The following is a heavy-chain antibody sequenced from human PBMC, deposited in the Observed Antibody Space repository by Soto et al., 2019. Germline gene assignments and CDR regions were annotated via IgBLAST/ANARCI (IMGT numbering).Heavy chain of an antibody. D-gene: IGHD5-18*01. Sequence: PSETLSLTCTVSGGSISSSSYYWGWIRQPPGKGLEWIGSIYYSGSTYYNPSLKSRVTISVDTSKNQFSLKLSSVTAADTAVYYCARPLPRLAMVYWFDPWGQGTLVTVSS. CDR2: IYYSGST. V-gene: IGHV4-39*01. J-gene: IGHJ5*02. CDR3: ARPLPRLAMVYWFDP. CDR1: GGSISSSSYY.